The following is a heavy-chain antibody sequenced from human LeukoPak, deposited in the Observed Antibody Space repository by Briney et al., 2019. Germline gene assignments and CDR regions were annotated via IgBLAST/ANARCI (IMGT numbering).Heavy chain of an antibody. V-gene: IGHV4-39*01. CDR1: GGSISSSSYY. Sequence: SETLSLTCTVSGGSISSSSYYWGWIRQPPGKGLEWIGSIYYSGSTYYNPSLKSRVTISVDTSKNQFSLKLSSVTAADTAVYYCARIVALFGAPNIVVVPAQAYGAPQGYFQHWGQGTLVTVSS. CDR2: IYYSGST. J-gene: IGHJ1*01. CDR3: ARIVALFGAPNIVVVPAQAYGAPQGYFQH. D-gene: IGHD2-2*01.